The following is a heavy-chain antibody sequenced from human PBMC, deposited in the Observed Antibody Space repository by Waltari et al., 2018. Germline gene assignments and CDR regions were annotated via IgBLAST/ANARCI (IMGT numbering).Heavy chain of an antibody. CDR2: IIPIFGTA. Sequence: QVQLVQSGAEVKKPGSSVKVSCKASGGTFSSYAISWVRPAPGQGLEWMGGIIPIFGTANYAQKFQGRVTITADESTSTAYMELSSLRSEDTAVYYSCITMVRGDGKYAFDIWGQGTMVTVSS. D-gene: IGHD3-10*01. J-gene: IGHJ3*02. CDR3: CITMVRGDGKYAFDI. V-gene: IGHV1-69*01. CDR1: GGTFSSYA.